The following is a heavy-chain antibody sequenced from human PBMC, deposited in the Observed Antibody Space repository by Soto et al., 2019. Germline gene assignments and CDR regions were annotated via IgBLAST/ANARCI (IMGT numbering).Heavy chain of an antibody. D-gene: IGHD6-19*01. J-gene: IGHJ4*02. V-gene: IGHV2-5*02. CDR2: LYWDDDK. CDR3: ARRRVRDSSGENWDS. CDR1: GFSLNTNAVG. Sequence: QITLKESGPTLVKPTQTLTLTCTFSGFSLNTNAVGVAWIRQPPGKALEWLALLYWDDDKRYSPSLKSRLTITTDTSKNQVVLTMTNMDPEVTATYYCARRRVRDSSGENWDSWGQGTLVTVSS.